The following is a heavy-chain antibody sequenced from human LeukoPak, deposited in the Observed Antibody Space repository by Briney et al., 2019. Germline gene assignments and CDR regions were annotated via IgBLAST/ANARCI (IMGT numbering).Heavy chain of an antibody. CDR3: ARDRPSDYVWGSYRQVFDAFDI. CDR1: GFTFSSYY. D-gene: IGHD3-16*02. V-gene: IGHV3-21*01. Sequence: GGSLRLSCAASGFTFSSYYMNWVRQAPGKGLQWVSSISTSSIYIYYADSVKGRFTISRDNSKNTLYLQMNSLRAEDTAVYYCARDRPSDYVWGSYRQVFDAFDIWGQGTMVTVSS. J-gene: IGHJ3*02. CDR2: ISTSSIYI.